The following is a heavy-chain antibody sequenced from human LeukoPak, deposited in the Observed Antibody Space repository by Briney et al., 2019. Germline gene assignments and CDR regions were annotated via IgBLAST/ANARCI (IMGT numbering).Heavy chain of an antibody. CDR3: GRGRGYSYGDPFDY. D-gene: IGHD5-18*01. V-gene: IGHV3-21*01. CDR2: ISSTISSI. Sequence: GGSLSLSCAASGFTFSSYSMNWVRQAPGMGLEWVSSISSTISSIFYADSVKGRFTVSRDNAKNSLYLQMNSLRADDTAVYYWGRGRGYSYGDPFDYWGQGTLVTVSS. J-gene: IGHJ4*02. CDR1: GFTFSSYS.